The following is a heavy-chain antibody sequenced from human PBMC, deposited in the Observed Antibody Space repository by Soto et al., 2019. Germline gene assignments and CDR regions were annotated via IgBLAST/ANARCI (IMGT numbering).Heavy chain of an antibody. J-gene: IGHJ6*02. V-gene: IGHV1-3*01. CDR2: ISAGNGNT. Sequence: QVQLVQCGAEVKKPGASVKVSCKASRYTFTSYAMLWVRQALGQRFEWMGWISAGNGNTKYSQKFQGRVSITGDTSASTAYMELSSLRSEDTAVYYCARDEVGWELRPLGGMDVWGQGTTVTVSS. CDR1: RYTFTSYA. CDR3: ARDEVGWELRPLGGMDV. D-gene: IGHD1-26*01.